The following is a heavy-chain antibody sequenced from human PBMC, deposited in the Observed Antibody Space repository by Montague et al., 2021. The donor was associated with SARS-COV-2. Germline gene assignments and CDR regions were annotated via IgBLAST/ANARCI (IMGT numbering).Heavy chain of an antibody. Sequence: TRSLTCTVSGDSISSGNFHWNWIRQPAGEGPEWIGRMYISGISDYNPSLKSRVTISLDTSKNQVSLKLTSVTAADMAVYYCARSHAYGYGADAPDIWGQGTMVTVSS. J-gene: IGHJ3*02. CDR2: MYISGIS. CDR3: ARSHAYGYGADAPDI. CDR1: GDSISSGNFH. V-gene: IGHV4-61*02. D-gene: IGHD5-18*01.